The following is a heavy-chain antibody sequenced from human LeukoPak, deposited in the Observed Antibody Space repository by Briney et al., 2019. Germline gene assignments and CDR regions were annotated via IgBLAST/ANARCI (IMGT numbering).Heavy chain of an antibody. CDR3: ARVRYYFDY. Sequence: GSLRLSCAASGFTFSSYGMNWVRQAPGKGLEWIGSIYYSGSTFYNPSLRSRVTISVDTSEDQFSLRLTSVTAADTAVYYCARVRYYFDYWGQGTLVTVSS. V-gene: IGHV4-39*02. CDR2: IYYSGST. CDR1: GFTFSSYG. J-gene: IGHJ4*02.